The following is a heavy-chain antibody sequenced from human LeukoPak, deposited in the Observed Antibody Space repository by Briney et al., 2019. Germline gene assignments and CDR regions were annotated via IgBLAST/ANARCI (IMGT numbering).Heavy chain of an antibody. D-gene: IGHD3-22*01. Sequence: VASVKVSCKASGYTFTSYGISWVRQAPGQGLEWMGWISAYNGNTNYAQKLQGRVTMTTDTSTSTAYMELRSLRSDDTAVYYCARDRGYYDSSGLDAFDIWGQGTMVTVSS. V-gene: IGHV1-18*01. CDR1: GYTFTSYG. J-gene: IGHJ3*02. CDR2: ISAYNGNT. CDR3: ARDRGYYDSSGLDAFDI.